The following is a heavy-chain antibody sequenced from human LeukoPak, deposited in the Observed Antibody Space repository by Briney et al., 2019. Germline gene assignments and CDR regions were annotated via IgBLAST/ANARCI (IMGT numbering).Heavy chain of an antibody. CDR3: AKGPVVGATLGEFDY. J-gene: IGHJ4*02. CDR2: ISSSGSTI. Sequence: GGSLRLSCAASGFTFSDYYMSWIRQAPGKGLEWVSYISSSGSTIYYADSVKGRFTISRDNAKNSLYLQMNSLRAEDTAVYYCAKGPVVGATLGEFDYWGQGTLVTVSS. V-gene: IGHV3-11*04. CDR1: GFTFSDYY. D-gene: IGHD1-26*01.